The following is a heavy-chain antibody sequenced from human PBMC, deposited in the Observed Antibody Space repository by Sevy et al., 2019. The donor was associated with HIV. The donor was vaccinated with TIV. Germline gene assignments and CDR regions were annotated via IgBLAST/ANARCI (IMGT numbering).Heavy chain of an antibody. V-gene: IGHV1-24*01. CDR2: FDPEDGET. Sequence: ASVKVSCKVSRYSLSEISMHWVRQAPGKGLEWMGGFDPEDGETIYAQKFQGRVTMTEDTSTDTAYMELRRLTSEDTAVYYCSTLDFWSDHPFYGTDVWGQGTTVTVSS. J-gene: IGHJ6*02. D-gene: IGHD3-3*01. CDR3: STLDFWSDHPFYGTDV. CDR1: RYSLSEIS.